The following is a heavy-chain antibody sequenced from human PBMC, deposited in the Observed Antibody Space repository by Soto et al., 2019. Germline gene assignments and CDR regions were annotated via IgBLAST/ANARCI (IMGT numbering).Heavy chain of an antibody. D-gene: IGHD5-12*01. CDR3: ARANIVSNIDLFHY. V-gene: IGHV6-1*01. Sequence: SQSLSLTCAISGDSDSSNSVTWHWIRQSPSRGLEWLGRTYYRSRWYNDYSLSLKSRITINPDTTKNQFSLHLDSVTPEDTAVYFCARANIVSNIDLFHYWLQVTPV. CDR1: GDSDSSNSVT. CDR2: TYYRSRWYN. J-gene: IGHJ4*02.